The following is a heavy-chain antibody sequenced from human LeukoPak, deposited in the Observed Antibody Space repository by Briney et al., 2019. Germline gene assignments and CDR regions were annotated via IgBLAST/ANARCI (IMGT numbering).Heavy chain of an antibody. J-gene: IGHJ4*01. CDR1: GYSFASYS. Sequence: GESLKISCKGSGYSFASYSIGWVRPMPGKGLEWMGIIYPDGSDPRYSPSFQGQVTISADKSISTAYLQWSSLKASDTAMYYCARIGGYDLYYLDYWGQGTLVTVSS. V-gene: IGHV5-51*01. CDR3: ARIGGYDLYYLDY. D-gene: IGHD5-12*01. CDR2: IYPDGSDP.